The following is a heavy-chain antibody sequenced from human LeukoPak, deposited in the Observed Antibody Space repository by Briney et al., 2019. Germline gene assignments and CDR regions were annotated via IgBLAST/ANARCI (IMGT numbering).Heavy chain of an antibody. CDR1: GYTFTSYD. CDR2: MNPNSGNT. J-gene: IGHJ4*02. V-gene: IGHV1-8*01. D-gene: IGHD3-10*01. CDR3: ARVLRVRGVITFGY. Sequence: ASVKVSCKASGYTFTSYDINWVRQATGQGLEWVGWMNPNSGNTGYAQKFQGRVTMTRNTSISTAYMELSSLRSEDTAVYYRARVLRVRGVITFGYWGQGTLVTVSS.